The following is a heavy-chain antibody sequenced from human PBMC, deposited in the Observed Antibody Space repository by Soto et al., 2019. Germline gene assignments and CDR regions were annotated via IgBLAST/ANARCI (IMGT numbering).Heavy chain of an antibody. J-gene: IGHJ4*02. D-gene: IGHD5-18*01. CDR2: INPNSGGT. CDR3: ARSQEKDDGYTVDTAMVKGIDY. CDR1: GYTFTGYY. V-gene: IGHV1-2*02. Sequence: GASVKVSCKASGYTFTGYYMHWVRQAPGQGLEWMGWINPNSGGTNYAQKFQGRVTMTRDTSISTAYMELSRLRSDDTAVYYCARSQEKDDGYTVDTAMVKGIDYWGQGTLVTVSS.